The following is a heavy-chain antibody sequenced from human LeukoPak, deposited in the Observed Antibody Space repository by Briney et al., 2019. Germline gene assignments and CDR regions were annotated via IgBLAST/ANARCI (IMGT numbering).Heavy chain of an antibody. D-gene: IGHD3-16*02. CDR1: GFIFSSYW. CDR2: INSDGSST. Sequence: GGSLRLSCAASGFIFSSYWMHWVRQAPGKGLVWVSYINSDGSSTTYADSVKGRFTISRDNAKNTLFLQMNSLRVEDTAIYYCTRDSSLPGIWGQGTMVTVSS. J-gene: IGHJ3*02. CDR3: TRDSSLPGI. V-gene: IGHV3-74*01.